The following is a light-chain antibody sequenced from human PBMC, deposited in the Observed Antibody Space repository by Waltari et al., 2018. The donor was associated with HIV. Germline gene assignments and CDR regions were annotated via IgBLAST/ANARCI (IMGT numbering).Light chain of an antibody. Sequence: QSALTPPPSASGSPGQSVTISCTGTSSDVGAYNSVSWFQQHPGKAPKLMIYDVTKRPSGVPDRFSGSKSGNTASLTVSGLQAEDEADYYCASHAGSKDVFGGGTRLTVL. V-gene: IGLV2-8*01. CDR2: DVT. J-gene: IGLJ2*01. CDR1: SSDVGAYNS. CDR3: ASHAGSKDV.